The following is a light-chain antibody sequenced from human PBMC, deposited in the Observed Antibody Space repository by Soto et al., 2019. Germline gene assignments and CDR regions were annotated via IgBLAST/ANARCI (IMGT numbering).Light chain of an antibody. CDR1: QSISRW. Sequence: DIQMAQSPSTLSASVGDSVAITCRAGQSISRWLAWFQQKPGEAPKLLITEASNLEGGVPSRFSGSGYGTEFTLTISSLQPDDFATYSCQQYHTSPWTFAQGTKV. J-gene: IGKJ1*01. CDR2: EAS. V-gene: IGKV1-5*03. CDR3: QQYHTSPWT.